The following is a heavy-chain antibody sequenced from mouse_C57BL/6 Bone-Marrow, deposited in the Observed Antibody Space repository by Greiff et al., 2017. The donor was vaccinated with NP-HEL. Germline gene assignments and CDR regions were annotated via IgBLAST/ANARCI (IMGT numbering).Heavy chain of an antibody. CDR2: INPNNGGT. CDR3: ARMTTVVGYARDY. J-gene: IGHJ4*01. D-gene: IGHD1-1*01. V-gene: IGHV1-22*01. Sequence: DVQLQESGPELVKPGASVKMSCKASGYTFTDYTMHWVKQSHGTSLEWIGYINPNNGGTSYNQKFKGKATLTVNKSSSTAYMELRSLTSEDSAVYYCARMTTVVGYARDYWGQGTSVTVSS. CDR1: GYTFTDYT.